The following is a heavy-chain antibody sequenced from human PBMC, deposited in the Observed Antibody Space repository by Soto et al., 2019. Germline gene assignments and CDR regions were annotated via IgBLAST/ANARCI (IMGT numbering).Heavy chain of an antibody. CDR2: TSYDGSNK. D-gene: IGHD2-21*02. J-gene: IGHJ5*02. CDR1: GFTFISYG. Sequence: QVQLVESGGGVVQPGRSLRLSCAASGFTFISYGMHWVRQAPVKGLVWAAVTSYDGSNKYYADSVKGRFTISRDNSKNSLYLQMNRLRAEATAVYYCAKAGCACCGGACYSGWFDPWGQGTLVTVSS. CDR3: AKAGCACCGGACYSGWFDP. V-gene: IGHV3-30*18.